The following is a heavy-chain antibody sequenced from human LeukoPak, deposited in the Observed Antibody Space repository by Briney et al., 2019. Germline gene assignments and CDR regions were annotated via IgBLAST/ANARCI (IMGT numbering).Heavy chain of an antibody. CDR1: GGSISSGSYY. J-gene: IGHJ4*02. CDR3: ARDRGYGDFMY. D-gene: IGHD4-17*01. CDR2: IYTSGST. V-gene: IGHV4-61*02. Sequence: PSETLSLTCTVSGGSISSGSYYWSWIRQPAGKGLEWIGRIYTSGSTNYNPSLKSRVTISVDTSKNQFSLKLSSVTAADTAVYYCARDRGYGDFMYWGQGTLVTVSS.